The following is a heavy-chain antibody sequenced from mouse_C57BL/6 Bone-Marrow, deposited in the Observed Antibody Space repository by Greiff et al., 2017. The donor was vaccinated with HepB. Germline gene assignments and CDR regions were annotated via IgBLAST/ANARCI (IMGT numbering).Heavy chain of an antibody. CDR3: ARENYSNRYWYFDV. Sequence: EVMLVESEGGLVQPGSSMKLSCTASGFTFSDYYMAWVRQVPEKGLEWVANINYDGSSTYYLDSLKSRFIISRDNAKYILYLQMSSLKSEDTATYYCARENYSNRYWYFDVWGTGTTVTVSS. D-gene: IGHD2-5*01. CDR1: GFTFSDYY. J-gene: IGHJ1*03. CDR2: INYDGSST. V-gene: IGHV5-16*01.